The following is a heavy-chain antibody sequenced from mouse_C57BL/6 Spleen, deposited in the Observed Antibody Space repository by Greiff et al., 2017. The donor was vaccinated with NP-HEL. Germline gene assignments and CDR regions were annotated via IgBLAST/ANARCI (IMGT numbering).Heavy chain of an antibody. V-gene: IGHV1-9*01. Sequence: QVQLQQSGAELMKPGASVKLSCKATGYTFTGYWIEWVKQRPGHGLEWIGEILPGSGSTTYNEKCNGKCTFTADTSSNTAYMQLSSLTTDDSAIYYCARRSLYYGNSYYFDYWDQGTTLTVSS. CDR2: ILPGSGST. CDR1: GYTFTGYW. CDR3: ARRSLYYGNSYYFDY. D-gene: IGHD2-1*01. J-gene: IGHJ2*01.